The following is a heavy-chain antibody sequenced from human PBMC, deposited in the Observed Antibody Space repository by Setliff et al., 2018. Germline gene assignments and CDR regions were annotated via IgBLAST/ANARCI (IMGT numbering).Heavy chain of an antibody. CDR1: GFGFTTFG. CDR3: ARASRFGTIVYKGYYYMDV. D-gene: IGHD3-10*01. V-gene: IGHV7-4-1*02. J-gene: IGHJ6*03. Sequence: ASVKVSCKTSGFGFTTFGFSWMRQAPGQGLEWMGWINTNTGNPSYAQDFTGRFVFSLDTSVSTAYLQISSLKAEDTAVYYCARASRFGTIVYKGYYYMDVWGKGTTVTVSS. CDR2: INTNTGNP.